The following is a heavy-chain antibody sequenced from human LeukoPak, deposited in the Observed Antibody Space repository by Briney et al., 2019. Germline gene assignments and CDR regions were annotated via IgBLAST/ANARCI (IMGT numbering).Heavy chain of an antibody. V-gene: IGHV4-39*01. J-gene: IGHJ4*02. Sequence: SETLSLTCTVSGGSVSSGTYYWGWIRQPPGKGLEWIGSIYYSGSTYYNPSLKSRVTISVDTSKNQFSLKLSSVTAADTAVYYCARHKYYYDSSGYFDYWGQGTLVTVSS. CDR2: IYYSGST. D-gene: IGHD3-22*01. CDR3: ARHKYYYDSSGYFDY. CDR1: GGSVSSGTYY.